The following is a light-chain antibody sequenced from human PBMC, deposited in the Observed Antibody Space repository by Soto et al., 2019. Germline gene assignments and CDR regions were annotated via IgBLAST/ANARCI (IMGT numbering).Light chain of an antibody. Sequence: DIRMSQTPSSLSVSVGDGVTITCRASETINNYLNWYQQKPGRAPKLLIHAASTLQSGVPSRFSGSGSGTDFTLTISSLQPEDFATYSCQQPYTTPWTFGLGTSVEI. CDR2: AAS. CDR3: QQPYTTPWT. CDR1: ETINNY. J-gene: IGKJ1*01. V-gene: IGKV1-39*01.